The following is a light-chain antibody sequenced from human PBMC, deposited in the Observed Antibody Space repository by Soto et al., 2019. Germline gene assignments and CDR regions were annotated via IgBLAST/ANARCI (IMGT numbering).Light chain of an antibody. CDR3: QQANSFPLT. Sequence: DIQMTQSPSSVSAAVGDRVTITCRASQGINKWLAWYQQKPGKAPQLLISAASTLRSGVPSRFSGSGSGTDFIPTISNLQPEDFATYFCQQANSFPLTFGGGTKVDIK. CDR1: QGINKW. J-gene: IGKJ4*01. V-gene: IGKV1-12*01. CDR2: AAS.